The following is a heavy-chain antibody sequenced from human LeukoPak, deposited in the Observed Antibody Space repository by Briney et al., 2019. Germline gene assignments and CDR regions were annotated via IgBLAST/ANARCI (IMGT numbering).Heavy chain of an antibody. CDR2: ISGSGGST. CDR3: AISQRYSSAWYSFDY. D-gene: IGHD6-19*01. V-gene: IGHV3-23*01. CDR1: GFTFSSFA. J-gene: IGHJ4*02. Sequence: GGSLRLSCAASGFTFSSFAMSWLRQAPGKGLEWVSGISGSGGSTSYADSVEGRFTISGDNSKNTLYLLMNSLRAEDTAVYYCAISQRYSSAWYSFDYWGQGTLVTVSS.